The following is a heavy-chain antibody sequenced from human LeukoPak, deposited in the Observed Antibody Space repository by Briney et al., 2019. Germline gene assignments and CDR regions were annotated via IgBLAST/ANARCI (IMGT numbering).Heavy chain of an antibody. CDR1: GFTFSSYS. CDR2: ISSSSSYI. V-gene: IGHV3-21*01. J-gene: IGHJ3*01. D-gene: IGHD3/OR15-3a*01. CDR3: ARDRGDYDFPFPGVFDF. Sequence: PGGSLRLSCAASGFTFSSYSMNWVRQAPGKGLEWVSSISSSSSYIYYADSVKGRFTISRDNAKNSLYLQMNSLRAEDTAVYYCARDRGDYDFPFPGVFDFWGRGTTVSVSS.